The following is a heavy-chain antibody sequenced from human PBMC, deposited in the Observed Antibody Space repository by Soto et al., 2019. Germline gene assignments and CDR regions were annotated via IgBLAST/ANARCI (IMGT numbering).Heavy chain of an antibody. CDR1: GYTFTSYD. J-gene: IGHJ4*02. D-gene: IGHD3-3*01. V-gene: IGHV1-8*01. CDR2: MNPNSGST. Sequence: QVQLVQSGAEVKKPGASVKVSCKASGYTFTSYDINWVRQATGQGLEWMGWMNPNSGSTGYAQKFQGRVTMTRNTSISTAYMELSSLRSEDTAVYYCARVSYDFWSGYYTGFDYWGQGTLVTVSS. CDR3: ARVSYDFWSGYYTGFDY.